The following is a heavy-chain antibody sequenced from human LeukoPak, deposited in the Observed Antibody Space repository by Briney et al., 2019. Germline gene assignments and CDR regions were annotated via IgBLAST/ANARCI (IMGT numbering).Heavy chain of an antibody. Sequence: TGGSLRLSCEASRLTISSYGMTWPRQAPGKGLEWVAYIKEDGSENFYVGSVKGRFTISRDNARKSVYLQMNSLRVEDTAVYYCARGAGVFFDNWGQGTLVTVSS. CDR2: IKEDGSEN. V-gene: IGHV3-7*01. D-gene: IGHD3-10*01. CDR1: RLTISSYG. J-gene: IGHJ4*02. CDR3: ARGAGVFFDN.